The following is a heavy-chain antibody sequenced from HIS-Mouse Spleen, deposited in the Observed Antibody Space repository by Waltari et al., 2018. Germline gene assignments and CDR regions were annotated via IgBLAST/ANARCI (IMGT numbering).Heavy chain of an antibody. Sequence: QLQLQESGPGLVKPSETLSLTCTVSGGSISSSSYYWGWIRQPPGKGLEGIGSTEYGGSTTYNPSLKSRFTISVDTSKNQFSLKLSSVTAADTAVYYCAREIPYSSSWYDWYFDLWGRGTLVTVSS. J-gene: IGHJ2*01. V-gene: IGHV4-39*07. CDR1: GGSISSSSYY. CDR3: AREIPYSSSWYDWYFDL. CDR2: TEYGGST. D-gene: IGHD6-13*01.